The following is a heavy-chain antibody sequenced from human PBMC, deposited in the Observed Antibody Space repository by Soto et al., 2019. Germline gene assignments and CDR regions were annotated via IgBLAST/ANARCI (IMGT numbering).Heavy chain of an antibody. CDR1: VGAFSIYA. CDR3: ARALYYDILTGYYSFDY. J-gene: IGHJ4*02. V-gene: IGHV1-69*13. Sequence: SVKVSCKASVGAFSIYAISWVRKAPGQGLEWMGGIIPIFGTANYAQKFQGRVTITADESTSTAYMELSSLRSEDTAVYYCARALYYDILTGYYSFDYWGQGTLVTVSS. CDR2: IIPIFGTA. D-gene: IGHD3-9*01.